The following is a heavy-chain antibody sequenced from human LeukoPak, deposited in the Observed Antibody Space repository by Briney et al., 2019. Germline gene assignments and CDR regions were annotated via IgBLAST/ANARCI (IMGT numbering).Heavy chain of an antibody. Sequence: ASVKVSFKASGYTFTDNYMHWVRQAPGQGLEWMGWINPNNGGTNYANNFQGRVTMTRDTSISTTYMELSGLTSDDTAVYYCARGVGSGWYFDLWGRGTLVTVSS. D-gene: IGHD3-10*01. V-gene: IGHV1-2*02. CDR2: INPNNGGT. CDR3: ARGVGSGWYFDL. J-gene: IGHJ2*01. CDR1: GYTFTDNY.